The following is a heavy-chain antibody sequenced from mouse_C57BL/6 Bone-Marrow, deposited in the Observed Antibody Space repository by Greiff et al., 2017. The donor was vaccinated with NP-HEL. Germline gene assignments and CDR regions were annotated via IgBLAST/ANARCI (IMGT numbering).Heavy chain of an antibody. Sequence: EVKVVESGGGLVQPGGSLSLSCAASGFTFTDYYMSWVRQPPGKALEWLGFIRNKANGYTTEYSASVKGRFTISRDNSQSILYLQMNALRAEDSATYYCARSIYYDYADDPFYAMDCWGQGTSVTVSS. CDR3: ARSIYYDYADDPFYAMDC. J-gene: IGHJ4*01. V-gene: IGHV7-3*01. D-gene: IGHD2-4*01. CDR1: GFTFTDYY. CDR2: IRNKANGYTT.